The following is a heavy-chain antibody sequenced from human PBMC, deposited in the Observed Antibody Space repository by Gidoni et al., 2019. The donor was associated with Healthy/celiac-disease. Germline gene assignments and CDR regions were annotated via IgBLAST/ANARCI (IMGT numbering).Heavy chain of an antibody. CDR3: ARRRAWLPTNDAFDI. CDR2: IYPGDSDT. V-gene: IGHV5-51*01. Sequence: EVQLVQSGAEVKKPGESLKLSCKGSGYSFTSYWFGWVRQMPGKGLEWTGIIYPGDSDTRYSPSFQGQVTISADKSISTAYLQWSSLKASDTAMYYCARRRAWLPTNDAFDIWGQGTMVTVSS. J-gene: IGHJ3*02. CDR1: GYSFTSYW. D-gene: IGHD5-12*01.